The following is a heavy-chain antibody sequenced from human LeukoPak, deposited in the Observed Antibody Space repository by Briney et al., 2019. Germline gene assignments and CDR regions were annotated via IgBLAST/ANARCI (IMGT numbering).Heavy chain of an antibody. V-gene: IGHV3-66*01. D-gene: IGHD3-10*01. Sequence: PGGSLRLSCAASGFNFSIYSMSWVRQAPGKGLEWVSVIYSGGSTYYADSVKGRFTISRDNSKNTLYLQMNSLRAEDTVVYYCARDPVWFGESGMDVWGQGTTVTVSS. CDR1: GFNFSIYS. J-gene: IGHJ6*02. CDR3: ARDPVWFGESGMDV. CDR2: IYSGGST.